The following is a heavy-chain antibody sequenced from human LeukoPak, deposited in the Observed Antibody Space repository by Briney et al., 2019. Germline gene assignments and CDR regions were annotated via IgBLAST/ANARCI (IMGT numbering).Heavy chain of an antibody. CDR1: GFTLSNYW. Sequence: GGSLRLSCAASGFTLSNYWLHWVRQAPGKGLVWVSRINSDGSSTYYADTVKGRFTTSRDNAKNTLYLQMNSLRAEDTAVYYCARQASYGLDVWGQGSTVTVSS. CDR3: ARQASYGLDV. V-gene: IGHV3-74*01. CDR2: INSDGSST. J-gene: IGHJ6*02.